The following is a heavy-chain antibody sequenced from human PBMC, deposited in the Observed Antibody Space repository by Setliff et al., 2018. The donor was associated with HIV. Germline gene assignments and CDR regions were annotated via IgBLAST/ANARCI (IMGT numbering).Heavy chain of an antibody. V-gene: IGHV1-18*01. Sequence: ASVKVSCKASGYTFTSYGISWVRQAPGQGLEWMGWISAYNGNTNYAQKLQGRVTMTTDTSTSTAYMELRSLRSDDTAVYYCASGSEHYYDSSGYLFLSYYYHGMDVWGQGTTVTVSS. CDR3: ASGSEHYYDSSGYLFLSYYYHGMDV. D-gene: IGHD3-22*01. CDR1: GYTFTSYG. CDR2: ISAYNGNT. J-gene: IGHJ6*02.